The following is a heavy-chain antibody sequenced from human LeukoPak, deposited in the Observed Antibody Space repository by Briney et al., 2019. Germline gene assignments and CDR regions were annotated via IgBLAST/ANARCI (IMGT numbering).Heavy chain of an antibody. Sequence: GGSLRLSCSASGFTFNNYAMHWVRQAPGKGLEYVSAITSNGGTTYYGDSVRGRFTISRDNSKNTVYLQMRSMRAEDTAVYYCLKDLTGSGYDWGQGTLVTVSS. CDR1: GFTFNNYA. CDR2: ITSNGGTT. V-gene: IGHV3-64D*06. CDR3: LKDLTGSGYD. J-gene: IGHJ4*02. D-gene: IGHD3-10*01.